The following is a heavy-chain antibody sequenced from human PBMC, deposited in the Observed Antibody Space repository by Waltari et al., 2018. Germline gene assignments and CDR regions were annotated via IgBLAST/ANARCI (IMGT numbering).Heavy chain of an antibody. CDR3: ARDLEASWGYYDILTGRGSPYFDY. Sequence: QVQLVQSGAEVKKPGASVKVSCKASGYTFTGYYMHWVRQAPGQGLEWMGWINPNSGGTNYAQKFQGRVTMTRDTSISTAYMELSRLRSDDTAVYYCARDLEASWGYYDILTGRGSPYFDYWGQGTLVTVSS. J-gene: IGHJ4*02. V-gene: IGHV1-2*02. D-gene: IGHD3-9*01. CDR1: GYTFTGYY. CDR2: INPNSGGT.